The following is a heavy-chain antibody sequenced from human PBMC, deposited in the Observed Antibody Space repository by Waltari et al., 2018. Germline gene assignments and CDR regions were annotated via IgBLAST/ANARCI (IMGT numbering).Heavy chain of an antibody. CDR3: AKDRTYGLIDA. CDR2: ISTSGDYI. CDR1: GFIFNDFP. Sequence: EVQLLESGGGLVKPGGSLRLSCAVSGFIFNDFPMNWVRQAPGKWLEGVASISTSGDYIHYAESMRGRFTISRDNAKNSLYLHLSSLRAEDTAVYYCAKDRTYGLIDAWGQGTLVTVS. J-gene: IGHJ5*02. D-gene: IGHD3-10*01. V-gene: IGHV3-21*02.